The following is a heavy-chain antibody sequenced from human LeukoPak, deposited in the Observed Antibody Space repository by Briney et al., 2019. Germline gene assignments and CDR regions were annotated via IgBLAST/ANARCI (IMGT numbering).Heavy chain of an antibody. V-gene: IGHV3-21*01. Sequence: GGSLRLSCAASGFTFSDYAMDGVRQAPGKGLEWVSAISSNSAYIYYPDSVKGRFTISRDNAKTPVSLQMNCLRADDTAVYYCARIFRYQLVDYYALDVWGQGTTVTVSS. CDR2: ISSNSAYI. J-gene: IGHJ6*02. CDR3: ARIFRYQLVDYYALDV. CDR1: GFTFSDYA. D-gene: IGHD2-2*01.